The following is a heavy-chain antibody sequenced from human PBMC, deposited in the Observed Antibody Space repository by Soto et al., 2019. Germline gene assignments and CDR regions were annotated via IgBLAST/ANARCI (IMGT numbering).Heavy chain of an antibody. Sequence: QITLKESGPTVVKPTETLTLTCTFSGFSLTTSGVGVGWVRQSPGKAPEWLALIYWDDDKRYSTSLKSRLTSTKDTSKNQVVLTMANGDPADTATYYCAHRVLRTVFGLVTTTAIYFDFWGQGTPVVVSS. CDR1: GFSLTTSGVG. CDR3: AHRVLRTVFGLVTTTAIYFDF. D-gene: IGHD3-3*01. CDR2: IYWDDDK. J-gene: IGHJ4*02. V-gene: IGHV2-5*02.